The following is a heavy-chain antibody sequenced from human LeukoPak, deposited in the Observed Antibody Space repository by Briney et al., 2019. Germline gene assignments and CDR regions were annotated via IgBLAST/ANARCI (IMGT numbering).Heavy chain of an antibody. CDR2: IYPGDSDT. V-gene: IGHV5-51*04. CDR3: ATYAGSYSKYFQH. J-gene: IGHJ1*01. D-gene: IGHD3-10*01. Sequence: GESLKISCKGSEYSFTNYWIGWVRQMPGKGLEWMGIIYPGDSDTRYSPSLQGQVTISADKPISTAYLQWSSLKASDTAMYFCATYAGSYSKYFQHWGQGTLVTVSS. CDR1: EYSFTNYW.